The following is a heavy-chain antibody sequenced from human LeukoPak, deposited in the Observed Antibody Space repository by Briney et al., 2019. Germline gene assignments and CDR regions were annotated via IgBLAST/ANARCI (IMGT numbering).Heavy chain of an antibody. J-gene: IGHJ4*02. CDR3: TRDARMKRYSSGWYNY. D-gene: IGHD6-19*01. Sequence: GGSLRLSCTASGFTFGDYAMSWFRQAPGKGLEWVGFIRSKAYGGTTEYAASVKGRFTISRDDSKSIAYLQMNSLKTEDTAVYYCTRDARMKRYSSGWYNYWGQGTLVTVSS. V-gene: IGHV3-49*03. CDR1: GFTFGDYA. CDR2: IRSKAYGGTT.